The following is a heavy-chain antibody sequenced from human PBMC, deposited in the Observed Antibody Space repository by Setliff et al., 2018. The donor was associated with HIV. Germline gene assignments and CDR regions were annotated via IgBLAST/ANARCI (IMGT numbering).Heavy chain of an antibody. CDR3: ARGDGTKYYYYYYMDV. D-gene: IGHD1-7*01. CDR2: IYYNGNT. V-gene: IGHV4-39*07. CDR1: GGSIRSSSYY. J-gene: IGHJ6*03. Sequence: SETLSLTCNVSGGSIRSSSYYWGWIRQPPGKGLEWIGTIYYNGNTYYNPSLKSRVTISVDTSKNQFSLKLSSVTAADTAVYYYARGDGTKYYYYYYMDVWGKGTTVTVSS.